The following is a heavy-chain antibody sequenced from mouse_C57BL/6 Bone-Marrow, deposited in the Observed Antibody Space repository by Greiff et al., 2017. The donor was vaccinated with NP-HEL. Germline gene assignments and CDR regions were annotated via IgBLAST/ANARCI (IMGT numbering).Heavy chain of an antibody. Sequence: QVQLQQSGAELVRPGASVKLSCKASGYTFTDYYINWVKQRPGQGLEWIARIYPGSGNTYYNEKFKGKATLTADKSSSTAYMQLSSLTSEDSAVYFCARGGGSSPYYYAMDYWGQGTSVTVSS. D-gene: IGHD1-1*01. V-gene: IGHV1-76*01. CDR1: GYTFTDYY. J-gene: IGHJ4*01. CDR3: ARGGGSSPYYYAMDY. CDR2: IYPGSGNT.